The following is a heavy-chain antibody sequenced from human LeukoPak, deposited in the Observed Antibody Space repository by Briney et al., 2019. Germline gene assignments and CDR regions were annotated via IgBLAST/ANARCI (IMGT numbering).Heavy chain of an antibody. D-gene: IGHD6-13*01. CDR1: GGSISSGSYY. Sequence: TLSLTCTLSGGSISSGSYYWGWIRQPAGKGLEWIVRIYTSGSTNYNPSLKSRVTISVDTSKNQFSLKLSSVAAADTAVYYCARVRIAAAYDAFDIWGQGTMVTVSS. V-gene: IGHV4-61*02. CDR2: IYTSGST. J-gene: IGHJ3*02. CDR3: ARVRIAAAYDAFDI.